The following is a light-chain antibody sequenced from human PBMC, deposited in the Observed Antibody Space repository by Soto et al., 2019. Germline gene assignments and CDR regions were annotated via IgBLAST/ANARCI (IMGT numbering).Light chain of an antibody. CDR3: QQIDSYPVT. V-gene: IGKV1-9*01. Sequence: DIPLTQSPAFLSASVGDKVTITCRASQGISTFLAWYQQKPGKAPNLLIYSASTLQSGVPSRFSGSGSGTEFTLTISSLQPEDFATYFCQQIDSYPVTFGGGTKVEMK. J-gene: IGKJ4*01. CDR2: SAS. CDR1: QGISTF.